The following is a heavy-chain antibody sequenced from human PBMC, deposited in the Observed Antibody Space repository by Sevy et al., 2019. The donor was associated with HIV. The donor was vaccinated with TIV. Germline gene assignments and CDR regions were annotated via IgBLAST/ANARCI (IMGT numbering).Heavy chain of an antibody. J-gene: IGHJ4*02. CDR3: ARLYYDYVWGSYPFKDFDY. CDR1: GFTFSSYS. V-gene: IGHV3-48*02. CDR2: ISSSSSTI. D-gene: IGHD3-16*01. Sequence: GGSLRLSCAASGFTFSSYSMNWVRQAPGKGLEWVSYISSSSSTIYYADSVKGRFTISRDNAKNSLYLQMNSLRDDDTAVYYCARLYYDYVWGSYPFKDFDYWGQGTLVTVSS.